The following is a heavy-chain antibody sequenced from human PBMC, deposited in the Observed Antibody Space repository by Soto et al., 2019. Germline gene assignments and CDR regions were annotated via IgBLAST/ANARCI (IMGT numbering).Heavy chain of an antibody. J-gene: IGHJ4*02. D-gene: IGHD2-2*01. Sequence: PSETLSLTCTVSGGSISSGDYYWSWIRQPPGKGLEWIGYIYYSGSTNYNPSLKSRVTISVDKSKNQFSLKLSSVTAADTAVYYCASLPATSDFDYWGQGTLVTVSS. CDR1: GGSISSGDYY. CDR3: ASLPATSDFDY. V-gene: IGHV4-30-4*01. CDR2: IYYSGST.